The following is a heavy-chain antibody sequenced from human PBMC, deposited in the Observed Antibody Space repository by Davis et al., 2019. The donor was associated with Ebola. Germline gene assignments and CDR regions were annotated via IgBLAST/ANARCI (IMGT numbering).Heavy chain of an antibody. J-gene: IGHJ4*02. CDR3: ARDRSWQQPDY. CDR1: GFTFSSYS. CDR2: ISYDGSNK. V-gene: IGHV3-30*03. D-gene: IGHD6-13*01. Sequence: GGSLRLSCAASGFTFSSYSMNWVRQAPGKGLEWVAVISYDGSNKYYADSVKGRFTISRDNSKNTLYLQMNSLRAEDTAVYYCARDRSWQQPDYWGQGTLVTVSS.